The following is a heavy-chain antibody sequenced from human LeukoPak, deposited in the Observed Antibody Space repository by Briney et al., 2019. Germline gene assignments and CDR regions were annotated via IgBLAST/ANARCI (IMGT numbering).Heavy chain of an antibody. CDR3: ARRKQEGWFDP. CDR1: GGSMSSYY. V-gene: IGHV4-59*08. Sequence: ASETLSLTCTVAGGSMSSYYWSWIRQHPGKGLEWIGYIYYSGYTNYNPSLKSRVTISVDTSKNQFSLKLSSVTATDTAVYYCARRKQEGWFDPWGQGTLVTVSS. J-gene: IGHJ5*02. CDR2: IYYSGYT.